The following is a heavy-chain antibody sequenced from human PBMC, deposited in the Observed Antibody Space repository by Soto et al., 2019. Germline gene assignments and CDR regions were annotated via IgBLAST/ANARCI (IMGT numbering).Heavy chain of an antibody. D-gene: IGHD3-16*01. CDR1: RATFNKYA. J-gene: IGHJ6*02. CDR2: IIPIFSSR. CDR3: ARGETYLGV. Sequence: QVQLVQSGAEVKKPGSSVKFSCKTSRATFNKYAFNWVRQAPGQGLEWMGWIIPIFSSRNYAEKFQGRVTITADDSTSTAYMELRSLRFEDTAVYYCARGETYLGVWGQGTTVTVSS. V-gene: IGHV1-69*01.